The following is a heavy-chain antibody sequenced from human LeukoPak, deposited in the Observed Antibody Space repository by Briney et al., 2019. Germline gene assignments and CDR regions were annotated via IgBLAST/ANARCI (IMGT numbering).Heavy chain of an antibody. V-gene: IGHV3-48*01. CDR2: IGTSSTTI. CDR1: GFTFSSYT. CDR3: AREEVRGVDYYYGMDV. Sequence: GGSLRLSCAASGFTFSSYTMNWVRQPPGKGLEWVSNIGTSSTTIYYADSVKGRFTISRDNAKNSLYLQMNSLRAEDTAVYYCAREEVRGVDYYYGMDVWGQGTTVTVSS. D-gene: IGHD3-10*01. J-gene: IGHJ6*02.